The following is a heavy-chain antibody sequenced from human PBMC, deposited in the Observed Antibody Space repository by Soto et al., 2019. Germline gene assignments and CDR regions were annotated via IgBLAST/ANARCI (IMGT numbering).Heavy chain of an antibody. CDR3: ARAAVAAGGPFDK. CDR2: VNHGGST. J-gene: IGHJ4*02. D-gene: IGHD2-15*01. CDR1: GGSFSGFF. V-gene: IGHV4-34*01. Sequence: TLSLTCAVSGGSFSGFFWGWIRQPPGKGLEWIGEVNHGGSTNYNPSLKSRVTISSDTSKNHFSLTLRSVTAADTAVYYCARAAVAAGGPFDKWGQGALVTVS.